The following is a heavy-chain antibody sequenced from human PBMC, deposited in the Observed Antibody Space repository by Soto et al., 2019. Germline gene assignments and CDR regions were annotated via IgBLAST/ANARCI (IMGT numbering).Heavy chain of an antibody. J-gene: IGHJ6*03. V-gene: IGHV3-33*01. CDR1: GFTFSSYG. Sequence: GGSLRLSCAASGFTFSSYGMHWVRQAPGKGLEWVAVIWYDGSNKYYADSVKGRFTISRDNSKNTLYLQMNSLRAEDTAVYYCARDRSYSNYGYYYMDVWGKGTTVTVSS. D-gene: IGHD4-4*01. CDR3: ARDRSYSNYGYYYMDV. CDR2: IWYDGSNK.